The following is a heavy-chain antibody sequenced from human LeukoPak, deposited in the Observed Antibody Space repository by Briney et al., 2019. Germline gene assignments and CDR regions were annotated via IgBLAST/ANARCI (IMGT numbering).Heavy chain of an antibody. CDR1: GFTFSSYS. J-gene: IGHJ4*02. CDR3: ARDLAGTSATFDY. CDR2: ISSSSSTI. V-gene: IGHV3-48*01. Sequence: GGSLRLSCAASGFTFSSYSMNWVRQAPGKGLEWVSYISSSSSTIYYADSVKGRFTISRDNAKNSLYLQMNSLRGEDTAVYYCARDLAGTSATFDYWGQGTLVTVSS.